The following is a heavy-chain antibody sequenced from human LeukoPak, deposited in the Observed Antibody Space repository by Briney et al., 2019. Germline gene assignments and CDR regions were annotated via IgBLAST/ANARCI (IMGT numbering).Heavy chain of an antibody. CDR3: ARKSDSLMVRGGDC. Sequence: SETLSLTCAVYGGSFSGYYWSWIRQPPGKGLEWIGEINHSGSTNYNPSLKSRVTISVDTSKNQFSLKLSSVTAADTAVYYCARKSDSLMVRGGDCWGQGALVTVSS. CDR1: GGSFSGYY. D-gene: IGHD3-10*01. V-gene: IGHV4-34*01. CDR2: INHSGST. J-gene: IGHJ4*02.